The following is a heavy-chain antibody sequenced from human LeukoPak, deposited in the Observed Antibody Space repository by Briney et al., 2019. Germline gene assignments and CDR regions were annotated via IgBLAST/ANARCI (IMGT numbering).Heavy chain of an antibody. V-gene: IGHV4-34*01. Sequence: PSETLSLTCAVYGGSFSGYYWSWIRQPPGKGLEWIGEINHSGSTNYNPSLKSRVTISVDTSKNQFSLKLSSVTAADTAVYYCAILPAYYCDSSGYYYFDYWGQGTLVTVSS. CDR1: GGSFSGYY. CDR2: INHSGST. CDR3: AILPAYYCDSSGYYYFDY. D-gene: IGHD3-22*01. J-gene: IGHJ4*02.